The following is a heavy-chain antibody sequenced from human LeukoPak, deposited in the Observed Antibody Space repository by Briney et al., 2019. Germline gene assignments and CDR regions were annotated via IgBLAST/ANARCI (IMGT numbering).Heavy chain of an antibody. D-gene: IGHD6-13*01. Sequence: SETLSLTCTISVGSIVSYYWTCIRQPPGKGLEWIGYIDYSGSTNYNPSFKSRVTMSVDTSKNQFSMKLSSVTAADTAVYFCARHGGSWTFDYWGQGTLVTVSS. CDR1: VGSIVSYY. V-gene: IGHV4-59*08. CDR3: ARHGGSWTFDY. J-gene: IGHJ4*02. CDR2: IDYSGST.